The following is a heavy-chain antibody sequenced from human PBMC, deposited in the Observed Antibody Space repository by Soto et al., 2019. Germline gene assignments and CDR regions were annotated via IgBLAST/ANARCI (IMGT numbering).Heavy chain of an antibody. CDR3: TADHWT. CDR1: EYTFSDAW. Sequence: PRGSLRLSCVVFEYTFSDAWMSWVRQAPGKGLEWVARINRKIDVETTDYAAPVEGRFTIARDDSKNTLYLQMSSLKIEDTAVYFCTADHWTWGQGTLVTFSS. V-gene: IGHV3-15*01. D-gene: IGHD3-3*01. J-gene: IGHJ4*02. CDR2: INRKIDVETT.